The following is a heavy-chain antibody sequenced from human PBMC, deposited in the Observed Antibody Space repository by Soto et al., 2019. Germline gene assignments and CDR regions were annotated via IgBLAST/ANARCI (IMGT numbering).Heavy chain of an antibody. J-gene: IGHJ6*02. CDR3: GPAVRDFRTSYSSFDV. CDR2: FHWDDDK. Sequence: QITLKESGPTLVKPTQTLTLTCTFSGFSFSSGGVGVGWIRQPPGKALEWLAFFHWDDDKGYSPSLKRRLTITQDTSKDQVVLTLANVDPVDTATYSCGPAVRDFRTSYSSFDVWGPGIPVTVSS. D-gene: IGHD2-21*01. CDR1: GFSFSSGGVG. V-gene: IGHV2-5*02.